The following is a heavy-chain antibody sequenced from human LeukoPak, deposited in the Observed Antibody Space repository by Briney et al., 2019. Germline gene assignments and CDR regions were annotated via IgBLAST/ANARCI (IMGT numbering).Heavy chain of an antibody. J-gene: IGHJ4*02. D-gene: IGHD1-26*01. CDR3: ARVWELSFDY. V-gene: IGHV3-48*02. CDR2: ISSSSSTI. Sequence: PGGSLRLSCVASGFTFSRYRMNWVRQAPGKGLEWVSYISSSSSTIYYADSVKGRFTISRDNDKNSLYLQMNSLRDEDTAVYYCARVWELSFDYWGQGTLVTVSS. CDR1: GFTFSRYR.